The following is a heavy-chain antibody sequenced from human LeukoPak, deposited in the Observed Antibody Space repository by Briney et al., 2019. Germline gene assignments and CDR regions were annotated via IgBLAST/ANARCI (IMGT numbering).Heavy chain of an antibody. CDR1: GGSISSSSYY. CDR2: IYYSGST. V-gene: IGHV4-39*01. Sequence: SETLSLTCTVSGGSISSSSYYWGWIRQPPGKGLEWIGSIYYSGSTYYNPSLKSRVTISVDTSKNQFSLKLSSVTAADTAVYYCARVGTVTTVGIPYYYYGMDVWGQGTTVTVSS. J-gene: IGHJ6*02. D-gene: IGHD4-17*01. CDR3: ARVGTVTTVGIPYYYYGMDV.